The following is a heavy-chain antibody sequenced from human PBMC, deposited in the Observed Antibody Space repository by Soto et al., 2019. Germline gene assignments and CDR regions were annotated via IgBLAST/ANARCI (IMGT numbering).Heavy chain of an antibody. CDR2: ITAYNGNT. CDR3: ARDDFGDLWRALVM. Sequence: QVQLVQSGTEVRKPGASVKVSCKASGYTFINYGITWVRQAPGQGLEWMGWITAYNGNTNYAESLQGRVTMTTDTSTCTAYIELRSLRSDDTAVYFCARDDFGDLWRALVMWGQGTMLTVSS. J-gene: IGHJ3*01. V-gene: IGHV1-18*04. D-gene: IGHD4-17*01. CDR1: GYTFINYG.